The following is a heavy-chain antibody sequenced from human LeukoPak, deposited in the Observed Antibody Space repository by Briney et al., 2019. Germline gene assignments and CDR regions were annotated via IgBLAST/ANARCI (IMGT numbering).Heavy chain of an antibody. CDR1: GFIFGDYA. CDR3: TRGSGYTFGPMYYFDY. Sequence: GGSLRLSCTASGFIFGDYAMSWFRQAPGKGLEWVGFIRSKAYGGTTEYAASVKDRFTISRDNSKSIAYLQMNSLKTEDTAVFYCTRGSGYTFGPMYYFDYWDQGTLVTVSS. J-gene: IGHJ4*02. D-gene: IGHD5-18*01. V-gene: IGHV3-49*03. CDR2: IRSKAYGGTT.